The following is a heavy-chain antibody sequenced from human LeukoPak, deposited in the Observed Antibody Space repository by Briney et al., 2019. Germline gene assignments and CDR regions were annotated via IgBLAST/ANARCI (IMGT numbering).Heavy chain of an antibody. CDR1: GFTFSSYA. CDR2: ISYDGSNK. Sequence: GGSLRLSCAASGFTFSSYAMHWVRQAPGKGLEWVAVISYDGSNKYYADSVKGRFTISRDNSKNTLYLQMNSLRAEDTAVYYCAKDGYSGYDTNVYYYYYMDVWGKGTTVTVSS. V-gene: IGHV3-30*04. J-gene: IGHJ6*03. D-gene: IGHD5-12*01. CDR3: AKDGYSGYDTNVYYYYYMDV.